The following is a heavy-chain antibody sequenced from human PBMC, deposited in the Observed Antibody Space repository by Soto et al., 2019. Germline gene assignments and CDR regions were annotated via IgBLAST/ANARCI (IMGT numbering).Heavy chain of an antibody. CDR2: IWYDGSNK. J-gene: IGHJ3*02. D-gene: IGHD3-9*01. V-gene: IGHV3-33*01. CDR3: ARGPYYDIFTGYTIDAFDT. Sequence: GGSLRLSCAASGFTFSSYGMHWVRQAPGKGLEWVAVIWYDGSNKYYADSVKGRFTISRDNSKNTLYLQMNSLRAEDTAVYYCARGPYYDIFTGYTIDAFDTRSLGEMVTISS. CDR1: GFTFSSYG.